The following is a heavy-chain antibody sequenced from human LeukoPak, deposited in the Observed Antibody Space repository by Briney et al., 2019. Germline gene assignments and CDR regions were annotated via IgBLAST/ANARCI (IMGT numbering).Heavy chain of an antibody. V-gene: IGHV1-69*04. CDR3: ATGDTAMVLGYDY. CDR2: IIPIFGIA. J-gene: IGHJ4*02. CDR1: GGTFSSYA. D-gene: IGHD5-18*01. Sequence: SVKVSCKASGGTFSSYAISWVRQAPGQGLEWMGRIIPIFGIANYAQKFQGRVTITADKSTSTAYMELSSLRSEDTAVYYCATGDTAMVLGYDYWGQGTLVTVSS.